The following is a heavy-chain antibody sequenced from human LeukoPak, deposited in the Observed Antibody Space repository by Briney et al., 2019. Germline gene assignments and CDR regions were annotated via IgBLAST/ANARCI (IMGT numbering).Heavy chain of an antibody. CDR1: GFTFSTYG. CDR2: IRYDGSSE. D-gene: IGHD4-11*01. Sequence: HPGGSLRLSCAASGFTFSTYGMHWVRQTPGKGLERVAFIRYDGSSEYYGDSVKGRFTISRDNSKNTLYLQMNSLRAEDTAVYYCARDHVDSNYSWGQGTLVTVSS. J-gene: IGHJ5*02. V-gene: IGHV3-30*02. CDR3: ARDHVDSNYS.